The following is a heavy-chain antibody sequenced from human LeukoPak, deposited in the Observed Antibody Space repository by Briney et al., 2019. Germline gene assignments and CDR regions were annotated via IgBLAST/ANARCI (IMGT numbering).Heavy chain of an antibody. Sequence: ASVKDSCKASGYTFKNYAINWVRQATGQGLEWMGWMNPNSGNTDFAQTFQDRVSMTRETSINTAYMELTSLRSGDTAVDYCARATPGSLHGDSFDYWGQGTVVTVYS. CDR3: ARATPGSLHGDSFDY. J-gene: IGHJ4*02. V-gene: IGHV1-8*02. CDR1: GYTFKNYA. CDR2: MNPNSGNT. D-gene: IGHD1-1*01.